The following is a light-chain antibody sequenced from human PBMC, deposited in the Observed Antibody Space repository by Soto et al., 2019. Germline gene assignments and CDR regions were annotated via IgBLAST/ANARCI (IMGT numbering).Light chain of an antibody. V-gene: IGLV1-51*01. CDR1: SSNIGNNY. CDR2: DNN. Sequence: QSVLTQPPSVSAAPGQKVTISCSGSSSNIGNNYVSWYQQLPGTAPKLLIYDNNKRPSGIPDRFSGSKSGTSATLGITGLQTGDEADYYCGTWDSSLSADNVFGSGTKVTVL. J-gene: IGLJ6*01. CDR3: GTWDSSLSADNV.